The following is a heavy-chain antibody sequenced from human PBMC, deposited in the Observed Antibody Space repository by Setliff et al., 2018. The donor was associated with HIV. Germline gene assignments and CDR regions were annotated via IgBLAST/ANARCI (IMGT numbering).Heavy chain of an antibody. Sequence: PSETLSLTCAVYGESFSRYYFTWIRQAPGRGLEWIGEINHSAFTKYNPSLASRVTMSIDMSKNQFSLLLSSVTAADTAMYFCARRPGGITRARLDNWGQGTLVTVSS. CDR2: INHSAFT. V-gene: IGHV4-34*01. CDR1: GESFSRYY. J-gene: IGHJ4*02. CDR3: ARRPGGITRARLDN. D-gene: IGHD3-16*01.